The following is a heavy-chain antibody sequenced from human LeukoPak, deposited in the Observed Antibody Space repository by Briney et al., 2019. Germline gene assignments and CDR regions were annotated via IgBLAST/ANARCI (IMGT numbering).Heavy chain of an antibody. J-gene: IGHJ4*02. CDR1: GYSFTNYW. CDR3: ARLLRNIAAAVYYFDY. D-gene: IGHD6-13*01. Sequence: GESLKISCQGSGYSFTNYWIVWVRQMAGKGLEWMGIIYPGDSDTRYSPSFQGQVTISADKSISTAYLQWSSLKASDTAMYYCARLLRNIAAAVYYFDYWGQGTLVTVSS. V-gene: IGHV5-51*01. CDR2: IYPGDSDT.